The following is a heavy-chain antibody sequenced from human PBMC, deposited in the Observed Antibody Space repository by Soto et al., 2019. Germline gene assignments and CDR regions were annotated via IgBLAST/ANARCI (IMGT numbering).Heavy chain of an antibody. CDR3: ARAPQDTLFGVVIPHAFDI. CDR2: MNPNSGNT. Sequence: QVQLVQSGAEVKKPGASVKVSCKASGYTFTSYDINWVRQATGQGLEWMGWMNPNSGNTGYAQKFQGRVTMTRNTSISTAYMELSSLRSEDTAVYYCARAPQDTLFGVVIPHAFDIWGQGTMVTVSS. D-gene: IGHD3-3*01. J-gene: IGHJ3*02. V-gene: IGHV1-8*01. CDR1: GYTFTSYD.